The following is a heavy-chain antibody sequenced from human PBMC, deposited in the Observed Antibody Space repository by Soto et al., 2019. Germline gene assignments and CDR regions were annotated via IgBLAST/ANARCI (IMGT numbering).Heavy chain of an antibody. CDR2: IQQDGSAK. D-gene: IGHD2-15*01. CDR1: GFTFSDYW. J-gene: IGHJ4*02. CDR3: VREWSY. V-gene: IGHV3-7*01. Sequence: PGGSLRLSCAASGFTFSDYWMGWVRQAPGKGLEWVANIQQDGSAKNYVGSVMGRFAVSRDNAKNSLYLQMNNLRAEDTAVYYCVREWSYWGQGILVTVSS.